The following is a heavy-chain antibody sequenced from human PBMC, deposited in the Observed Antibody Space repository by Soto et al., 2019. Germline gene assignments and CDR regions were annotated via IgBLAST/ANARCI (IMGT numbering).Heavy chain of an antibody. Sequence: PSHTLSLTCAISGYSVSGYSAALNWIRQSPSGGLEWLGRTYYRSRFFSDYAESVKSRIIINPDTSKNQFSLQLKSVTPEDTAVYYCARDRYSSSGWFDPWGQGTPVTVSS. J-gene: IGHJ5*02. CDR1: GYSVSGYSAA. CDR2: TYYRSRFFS. CDR3: ARDRYSSSGWFDP. D-gene: IGHD6-6*01. V-gene: IGHV6-1*01.